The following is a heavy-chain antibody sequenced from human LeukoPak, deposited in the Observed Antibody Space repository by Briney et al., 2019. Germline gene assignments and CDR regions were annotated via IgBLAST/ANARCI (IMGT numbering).Heavy chain of an antibody. CDR2: IYYSGST. J-gene: IGHJ2*01. V-gene: IGHV4-59*01. D-gene: IGHD1-26*01. CDR3: ARYRNIVGATFRFFDL. CDR1: GGCISSYY. Sequence: SETLSLTCTVSGGCISSYYWSWIRQPPGKGLEWIGYIYYSGSTNYNPSLKSRVTISVDTSKNQFSLKLRSVTAADTAVYYCARYRNIVGATFRFFDLWGRGTLVTVSS.